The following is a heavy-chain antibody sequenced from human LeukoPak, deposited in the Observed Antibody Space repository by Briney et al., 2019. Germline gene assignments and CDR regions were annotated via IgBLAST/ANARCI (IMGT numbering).Heavy chain of an antibody. CDR3: AREYSSSWYWHYFDY. CDR2: IIPIFGTA. CDR1: GGTFSSYA. J-gene: IGHJ4*02. Sequence: SVKVSCKASGGTFSSYAISWVRQAPGQGLEWMGGIIPIFGTANYAQKFRGRVTITADESTSTAYMELSSLRSEDTAVYYCAREYSSSWYWHYFDYWSQGTLVTVSS. D-gene: IGHD6-13*01. V-gene: IGHV1-69*13.